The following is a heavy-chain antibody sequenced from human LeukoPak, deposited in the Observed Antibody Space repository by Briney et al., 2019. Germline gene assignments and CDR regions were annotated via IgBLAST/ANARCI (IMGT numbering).Heavy chain of an antibody. CDR2: INHSGST. CDR1: GESFSGYF. D-gene: IGHD3-10*01. CDR3: ARRYDDAGSPLND. Sequence: PSETLSLTCAVYGESFSGYFWSWIRQAPGKGLDWIGEINHSGSTTYNPSLKNRVSILVETSKSQFSLKLSSVTAADTAVYYCARRYDDAGSPLNDWGREILVTVSS. J-gene: IGHJ4*02. V-gene: IGHV4-34*01.